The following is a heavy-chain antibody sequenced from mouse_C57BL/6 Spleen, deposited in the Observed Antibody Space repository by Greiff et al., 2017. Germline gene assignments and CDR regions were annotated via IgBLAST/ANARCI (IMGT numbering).Heavy chain of an antibody. D-gene: IGHD1-1*01. CDR1: GYTFTDDE. CDR3: TRGGLVITTVVANAMDY. J-gene: IGHJ4*01. Sequence: QVHVKQSGAELVRPGASVTLSCKASGYTFTDDEMHWVKQTPVHGLEWIGAIDPETGGTAYTQKFQGKAILTADTSSSTAYMELRSLTSEDSAVYYCTRGGLVITTVVANAMDYWGQGTSVTVSS. V-gene: IGHV1-15*01. CDR2: IDPETGGT.